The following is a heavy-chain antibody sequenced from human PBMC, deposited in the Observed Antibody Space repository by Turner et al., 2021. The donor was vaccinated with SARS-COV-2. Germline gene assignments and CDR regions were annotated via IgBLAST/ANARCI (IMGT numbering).Heavy chain of an antibody. CDR2: IYYSGST. V-gene: IGHV4-39*01. CDR1: GGSISSSRYY. CDR3: ARSNYDFWSGYYTFYFDY. Sequence: QLQLQESGPGLAKPSETLSLTCTVSGGSISSSRYYWGWIRQPPGKGLDWIGSIYYSGSTYYNPSLKSRVTISVDTSKNQFSLKLSSVTAADTAVYYCARSNYDFWSGYYTFYFDYWGQGTLVTVSS. J-gene: IGHJ4*02. D-gene: IGHD3-3*01.